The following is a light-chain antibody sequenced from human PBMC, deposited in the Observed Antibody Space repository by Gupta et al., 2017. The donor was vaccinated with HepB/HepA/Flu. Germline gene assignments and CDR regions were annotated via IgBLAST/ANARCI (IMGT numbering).Light chain of an antibody. V-gene: IGKV1-6*01. Sequence: AIQMTHSTSSLSASVGDRVTITCRASQGIRNDLGWYQQKPGKAPKLLIYAASSVQSGVPSRFSGSGSGTDFTLTISSLQPEDFATYYCRQDDNYPCTFGQGTKLEIK. CDR2: AAS. CDR1: QGIRND. CDR3: RQDDNYPCT. J-gene: IGKJ2*02.